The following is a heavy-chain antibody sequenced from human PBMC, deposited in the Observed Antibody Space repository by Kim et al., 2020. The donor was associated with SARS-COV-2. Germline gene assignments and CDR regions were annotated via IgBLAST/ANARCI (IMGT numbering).Heavy chain of an antibody. CDR3: ARVVGSFYGMDV. V-gene: IGHV1-2*02. CDR2: INPSSGGA. CDR1: GYTFTDYY. D-gene: IGHD1-26*01. Sequence: ASVKVSCKASGYTFTDYYLHWVRQAPGQGLEWMGWINPSSGGAKFAQNYQGRVTMTRDTSITTAYMEVRRLRFDDTAVYYCARVVGSFYGMDVWGQGTTVTVSS. J-gene: IGHJ6*02.